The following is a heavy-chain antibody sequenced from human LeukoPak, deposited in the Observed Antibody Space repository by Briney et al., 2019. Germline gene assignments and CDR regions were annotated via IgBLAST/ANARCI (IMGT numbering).Heavy chain of an antibody. CDR2: IHYSGSS. D-gene: IGHD2-15*01. V-gene: IGHV4-59*08. J-gene: IGHJ4*02. CDR3: VLAPNSNWFDF. Sequence: PSETLSLTCSVSGDSFSSFYWNWIRQSPGRGLEWIGNIHYSGSSIYNPSLRSRVTMSIDTSKKQFFLKLTSVTAADTAVYYCVLAPNSNWFDFWGQGTLVTVSS. CDR1: GDSFSSFY.